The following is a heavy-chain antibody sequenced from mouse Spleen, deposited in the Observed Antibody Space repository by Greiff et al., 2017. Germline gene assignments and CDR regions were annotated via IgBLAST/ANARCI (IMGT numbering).Heavy chain of an antibody. J-gene: IGHJ4*01. D-gene: IGHD2-1*01. V-gene: IGHV1-64*01. Sequence: QVQLKQPGAELVKPGASVKLSCKASGYTFTSYWMHWVKQRPGQGLEWIGMIHPNSGSTNYNEKFKSKATLTVDKSSSTAYMQLSSLTSEDSAVYYCARDGNDYAMDYWGQGTSVTVSS. CDR3: ARDGNDYAMDY. CDR1: GYTFTSYW. CDR2: IHPNSGST.